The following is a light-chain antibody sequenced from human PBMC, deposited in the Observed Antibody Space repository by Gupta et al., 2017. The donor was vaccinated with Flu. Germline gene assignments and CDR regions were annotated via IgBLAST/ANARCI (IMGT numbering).Light chain of an antibody. Sequence: QSVLTQPSSASGTPGQRVTISCSGRSSNIGSNCMTGYQQFPGSAPTLLNYTNNQPPSGVPDRISGSKSVTSATLAISALQSEDEADYYYAAWDVSLNAWVFGGWTKLTVL. CDR2: TNN. CDR1: SSNIGSNC. CDR3: AAWDVSLNAWV. J-gene: IGLJ3*02. V-gene: IGLV1-44*01.